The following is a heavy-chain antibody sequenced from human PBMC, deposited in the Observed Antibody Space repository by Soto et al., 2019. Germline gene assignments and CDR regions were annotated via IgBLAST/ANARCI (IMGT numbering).Heavy chain of an antibody. D-gene: IGHD6-13*01. J-gene: IGHJ4*02. Sequence: ASVKVSCKASGYIFTSWPMHWVRQAPGQRLEWMGWINVGNGDTKYSQKFQGRVTITRDTSASTAYMELSSLRSEDTAVYYCARHSSSWSFDFWAQGTLVTVS. CDR3: ARHSSSWSFDF. CDR2: INVGNGDT. CDR1: GYIFTSWP. V-gene: IGHV1-3*01.